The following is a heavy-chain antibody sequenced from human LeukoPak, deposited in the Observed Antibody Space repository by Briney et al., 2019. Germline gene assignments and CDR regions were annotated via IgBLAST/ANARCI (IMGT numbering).Heavy chain of an antibody. V-gene: IGHV1-18*04. J-gene: IGHJ4*02. CDR3: ARISTTKDDFDS. CDR2: ISAYNGNT. D-gene: IGHD4-11*01. Sequence: ASVKVSCKASGYTFTSYGISWVRQAPGQGLEWMGWISAYNGNTNYAQKLQGRVTMTTDTSTSTASVDLRSLRSDDAAGYYCARISTTKDDFDSWGQGTLVTVSS. CDR1: GYTFTSYG.